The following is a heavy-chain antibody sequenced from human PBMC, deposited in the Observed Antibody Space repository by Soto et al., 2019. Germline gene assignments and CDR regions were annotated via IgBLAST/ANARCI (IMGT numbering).Heavy chain of an antibody. CDR3: ARVLRDYGDLYYFAY. CDR2: MNPNSGNT. V-gene: IGHV1-8*01. D-gene: IGHD4-17*01. J-gene: IGHJ4*02. CDR1: GYTFTSYD. Sequence: ASVKVSCKASGYTFTSYDINWVRQATGQGLEWMGWMNPNSGNTGYAQKFQGRVTMTRNTSISTAYMELSSLRSEDTAVYYCARVLRDYGDLYYFAYWGQGTLVTVSS.